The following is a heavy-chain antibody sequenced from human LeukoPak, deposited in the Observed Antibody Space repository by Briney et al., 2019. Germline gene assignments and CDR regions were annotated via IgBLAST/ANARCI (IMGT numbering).Heavy chain of an antibody. V-gene: IGHV1-46*01. Sequence: ASVKASCKASGYTLISYYMLWVLQAPEQGLECIVIINPSGGSTIYAQKFQGRVTMTRDTSTRTVYMELSSLRCVKATVYYCARGRGGGVLRDIESFDYWGQGTLVTVSS. J-gene: IGHJ4*02. CDR2: INPSGGST. CDR1: GYTLISYY. D-gene: IGHD3-9*01. CDR3: ARGRGGGVLRDIESFDY.